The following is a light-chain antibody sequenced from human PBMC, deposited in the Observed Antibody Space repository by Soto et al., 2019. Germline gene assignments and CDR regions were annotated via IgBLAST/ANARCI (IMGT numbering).Light chain of an antibody. CDR2: KAS. Sequence: DIQMTQSPSTLSASVGDRVTITCRASQSISSWLAWYQQKPGQGPKLLSYKASSIASGVTSRFSGSGSGTEFTLTSSSLQADDFATYYCQQYKSYWTFGQGTKVGIK. J-gene: IGKJ1*01. V-gene: IGKV1-5*03. CDR3: QQYKSYWT. CDR1: QSISSW.